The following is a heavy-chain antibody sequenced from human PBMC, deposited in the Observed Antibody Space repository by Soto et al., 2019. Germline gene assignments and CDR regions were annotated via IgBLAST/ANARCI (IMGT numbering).Heavy chain of an antibody. CDR1: GYSFISYW. D-gene: IGHD3-22*01. CDR3: VTTYYYDSSGYYTTRNYFDY. Sequence: PGESLKISCQVSGYSFISYWIAWVRQMPGKGLEWMGRIDPSDSYTNYSPSFQGHVTISADKSISTAYLQWSSLKASDTAMYYCVTTYYYDSSGYYTTRNYFDYWGQGTLVTVSS. CDR2: IDPSDSYT. J-gene: IGHJ4*02. V-gene: IGHV5-10-1*01.